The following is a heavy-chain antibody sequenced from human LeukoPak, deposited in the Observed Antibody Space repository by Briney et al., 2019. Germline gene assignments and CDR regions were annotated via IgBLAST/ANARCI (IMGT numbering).Heavy chain of an antibody. V-gene: IGHV4-59*01. CDR3: AREVVTYYYDSSGSFDI. J-gene: IGHJ3*02. D-gene: IGHD3-22*01. Sequence: SETLSLTCTVSGGSITNYYWSWIRQPPGKGLEWIGYIYYSGSTNYNPSLKSRVTISVDTSKNQFSLKLSSVTAADTAVYYCAREVVTYYYDSSGSFDIWGQGTMVTVSS. CDR1: GGSITNYY. CDR2: IYYSGST.